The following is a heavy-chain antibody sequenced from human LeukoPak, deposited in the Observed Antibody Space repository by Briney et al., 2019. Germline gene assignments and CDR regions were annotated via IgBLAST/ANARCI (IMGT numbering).Heavy chain of an antibody. Sequence: SETLSLTCTVSGGSISSGGYYWSWIRQHPGKGLEWIGYIYYSGSTYYNPSLKSRITMSVDPSENQLSLKLSSVTAADTALYYCARAGGTLILDIWGQGTMVTVSS. V-gene: IGHV4-31*03. D-gene: IGHD1-7*01. CDR3: ARAGGTLILDI. CDR2: IYYSGST. J-gene: IGHJ3*02. CDR1: GGSISSGGYY.